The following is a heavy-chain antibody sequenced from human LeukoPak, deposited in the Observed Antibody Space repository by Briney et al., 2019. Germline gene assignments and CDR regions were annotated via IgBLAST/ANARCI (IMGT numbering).Heavy chain of an antibody. CDR3: ATAQYPESSGYYDY. Sequence: ASVKVSCKVSGYTLTELSMHWVRQAPGKGLEWMGGFDPEDGETICAQKFQGRVTMTEDTSTDAAYMELSSLRSEDTAVYYCATAQYPESSGYYDYWGQGTLVTVSS. CDR1: GYTLTELS. J-gene: IGHJ4*02. CDR2: FDPEDGET. V-gene: IGHV1-24*01. D-gene: IGHD3-22*01.